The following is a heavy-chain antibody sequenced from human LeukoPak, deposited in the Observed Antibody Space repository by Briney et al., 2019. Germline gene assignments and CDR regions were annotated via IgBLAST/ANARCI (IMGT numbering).Heavy chain of an antibody. Sequence: GGSLRLSCAASGFPFSSYSMTWVRQAPGKGLEWVANIKPDGTTKFYVDSVKGRFTISRDNALNSLYLQMNSLRAEDTAVYYCAREIKTYYDFWSGYPTDYFDYWGQGTLVTVSS. D-gene: IGHD3-3*01. CDR1: GFPFSSYS. J-gene: IGHJ4*02. V-gene: IGHV3-7*01. CDR3: AREIKTYYDFWSGYPTDYFDY. CDR2: IKPDGTTK.